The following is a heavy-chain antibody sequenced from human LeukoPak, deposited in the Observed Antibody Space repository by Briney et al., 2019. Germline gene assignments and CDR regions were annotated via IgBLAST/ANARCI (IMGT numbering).Heavy chain of an antibody. V-gene: IGHV3-30*03. D-gene: IGHD3-10*01. CDR1: GFTFSSYG. Sequence: GGSLRLSCAASGFTFSSYGMHWVRQAPGKGLEWVAVISYDGSNKYYADSVKGRFTISRDNSNNTLHLQMSSLRAEDTAVYFCARTSPMIRGPPPIDAFDIWGRGTLVTVSS. J-gene: IGHJ3*02. CDR2: ISYDGSNK. CDR3: ARTSPMIRGPPPIDAFDI.